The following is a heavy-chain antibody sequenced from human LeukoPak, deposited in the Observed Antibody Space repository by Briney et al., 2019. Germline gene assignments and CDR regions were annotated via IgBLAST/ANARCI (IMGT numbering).Heavy chain of an antibody. D-gene: IGHD1-1*01. Sequence: EASVKVSCKASGGTFSSYAISLVRQAPGQGLEWMGGIIPIFGTANYAQKFQGRVTITADKSTSTAYMELSSLRSDDTAVYYCARVDGTTFFYYFDYWGQATLVTVSP. CDR1: GGTFSSYA. CDR2: IIPIFGTA. V-gene: IGHV1-69*06. CDR3: ARVDGTTFFYYFDY. J-gene: IGHJ4*02.